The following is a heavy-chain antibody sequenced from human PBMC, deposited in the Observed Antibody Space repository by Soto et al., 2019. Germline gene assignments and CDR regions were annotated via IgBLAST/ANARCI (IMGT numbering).Heavy chain of an antibody. D-gene: IGHD1-26*01. CDR3: ARGSGSLYYFDF. CDR1: GFGVSTNY. CDR2: IYSGGST. V-gene: IGHV3-53*01. Sequence: PVGSLRLSCAASGFGVSTNYMTWVRQAPGKGLEWVSVIYSGGSTYYADSVKGRFTISRDNSKNTLHLQMNSLRAEDTAVYYCARGSGSLYYFDFWGRGTLVTVSS. J-gene: IGHJ4*02.